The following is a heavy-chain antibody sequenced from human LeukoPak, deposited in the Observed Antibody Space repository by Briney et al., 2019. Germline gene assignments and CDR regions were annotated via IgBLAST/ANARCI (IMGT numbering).Heavy chain of an antibody. J-gene: IGHJ5*02. V-gene: IGHV3-48*04. CDR3: AGQHYDFWSGREGWFDP. Sequence: GGWLRLSCAAAGFTFSSDSMNWVRQAPGKGLEWVSYISSSSSTIYYADSVKGRFTISRDNAKNSLYLQMNSLRAEDTAVYYCAGQHYDFWSGREGWFDPWGQGTLVTGSS. CDR2: ISSSSSTI. CDR1: GFTFSSDS. D-gene: IGHD3-3*01.